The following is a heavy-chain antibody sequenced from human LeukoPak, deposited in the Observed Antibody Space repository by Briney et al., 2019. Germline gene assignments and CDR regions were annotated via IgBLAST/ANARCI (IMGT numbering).Heavy chain of an antibody. Sequence: GGSLRLSCAASGFTFNTAWMSWVRQAPGKGLEWVGRIKSKAAGGTTDYTAPVKGRFTISRDNSKDTLYLQMNSLRAEDTAVYYCAKLETYAHTDWGQGTLVTVSS. J-gene: IGHJ4*02. CDR3: AKLETYAHTD. D-gene: IGHD2-2*01. CDR1: GFTFNTAW. CDR2: IKSKAAGGTT. V-gene: IGHV3-15*01.